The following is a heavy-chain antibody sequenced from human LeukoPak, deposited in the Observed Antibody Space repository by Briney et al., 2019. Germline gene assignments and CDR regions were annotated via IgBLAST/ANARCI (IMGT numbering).Heavy chain of an antibody. CDR2: ISGSGGST. CDR3: AYLITIFGVVPWFDP. V-gene: IGHV3-23*01. J-gene: IGHJ5*02. Sequence: GGSLRLSCAASGFTFSSYAMSWVRQAPGKGLEWVSAISGSGGSTYYADSVKGRFTISRDNSENTLYLQMNSLRAEDTAVYYCAYLITIFGVVPWFDPWGQGTLVTVSS. D-gene: IGHD3-3*01. CDR1: GFTFSSYA.